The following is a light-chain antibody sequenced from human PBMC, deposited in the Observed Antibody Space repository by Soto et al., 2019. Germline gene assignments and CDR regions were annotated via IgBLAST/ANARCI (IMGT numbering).Light chain of an antibody. CDR3: QQRSNWPPT. CDR2: DAS. CDR1: QSVSSY. J-gene: IGKJ4*01. V-gene: IGKV3-11*01. Sequence: EIVLTQSPATLSLSPGERATLSCRASQSVSSYLAWYQQKPGQAPRLLIYDASNRATGIPARFSGSGSGTDFTLTISCLVPEDFAVYYCQQRSNWPPTFGGGTKVEIK.